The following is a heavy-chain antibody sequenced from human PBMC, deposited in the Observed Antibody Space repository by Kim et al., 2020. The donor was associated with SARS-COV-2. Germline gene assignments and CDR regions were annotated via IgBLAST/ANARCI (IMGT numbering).Heavy chain of an antibody. CDR1: GGSFSGYY. V-gene: IGHV4-34*01. J-gene: IGHJ6*02. Sequence: SETRSLTCAVYGGSFSGYYWSWIRQPPGKGLEWIGEINHSGSTNYNPSLKSRVTISVDTSKNQFSMKLSAVTAADTAVYYCARDYGDDPYYYYGMDVWGQGTTVTVSS. CDR2: INHSGST. D-gene: IGHD4-17*01. CDR3: ARDYGDDPYYYYGMDV.